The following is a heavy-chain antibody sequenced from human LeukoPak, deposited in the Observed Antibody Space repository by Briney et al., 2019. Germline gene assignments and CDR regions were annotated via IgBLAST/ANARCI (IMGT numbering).Heavy chain of an antibody. CDR3: ARAQRSYYYDSSGYYRPAYYFDY. D-gene: IGHD3-22*01. CDR2: ISSSSSYI. V-gene: IGHV3-21*01. J-gene: IGHJ4*02. Sequence: GGSLRLSCAASGFTFSSYSMNWVRQAPGKGLEWVSSISSSSSYIYYADSVKGRFTISRDNAKNSLYLQMNSLRAEDTAMYYCARAQRSYYYDSSGYYRPAYYFDYWGQGTLVTVSS. CDR1: GFTFSSYS.